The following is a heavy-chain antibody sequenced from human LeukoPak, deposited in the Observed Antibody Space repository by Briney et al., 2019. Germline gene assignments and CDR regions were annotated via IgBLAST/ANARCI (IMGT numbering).Heavy chain of an antibody. V-gene: IGHV4-39*07. CDR2: IFYSGST. D-gene: IGHD3-9*01. CDR3: AGTYVLRYSLHY. J-gene: IGHJ4*02. CDR1: GGSISSSNYY. Sequence: SETLSLTCSVSGGSISSSNYYWAWIRQPPGKGLEWIGSIFYSGSTYYNPSLKSRVTISVDRSKNQFSLKLRSVTAADTAVYYCAGTYVLRYSLHYWGQGTLVTVSS.